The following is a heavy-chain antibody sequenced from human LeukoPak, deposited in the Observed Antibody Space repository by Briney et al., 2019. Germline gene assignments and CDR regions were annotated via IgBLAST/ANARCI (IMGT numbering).Heavy chain of an antibody. CDR3: ARDTKRDGYNWGYYYYYYGMDV. CDR2: ISSSSSYI. CDR1: GFTFSSYS. J-gene: IGHJ6*02. V-gene: IGHV3-21*01. Sequence: PGGSLRLSCAASGFTFSSYSMNWVRQAPGKGLEWVSSISSSSSYIYYADSVKGRFTISRDNAKNSLYLQMNSLRAEDTAVYYCARDTKRDGYNWGYYYYYYGMDVWGQGTTVTVSS. D-gene: IGHD5-24*01.